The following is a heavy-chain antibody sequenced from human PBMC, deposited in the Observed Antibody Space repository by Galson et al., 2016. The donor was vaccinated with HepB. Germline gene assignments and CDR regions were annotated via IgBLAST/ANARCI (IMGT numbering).Heavy chain of an antibody. Sequence: SLRLSCAASKSTFSNYNMNWVRQAPGKGLEWVSYITSTSSTIYYADSVKGRFTISRDNAKHSLYLQMNRLRDEDTAVYYCARPIAAANYYYYYAMDVWGQGTTVTVSS. CDR2: ITSTSSTI. CDR3: ARPIAAANYYYYYAMDV. D-gene: IGHD6-13*01. CDR1: KSTFSNYN. J-gene: IGHJ6*02. V-gene: IGHV3-48*02.